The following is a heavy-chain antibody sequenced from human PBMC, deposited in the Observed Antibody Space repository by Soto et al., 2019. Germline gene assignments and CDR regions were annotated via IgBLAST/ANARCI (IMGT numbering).Heavy chain of an antibody. CDR2: IYSGGST. V-gene: IGHV3-66*01. CDR1: GFTFSSYS. Sequence: GGSLRLSCAASGFTFSSYSMNWVRQAPGKGLEWVSVIYSGGSTYYADSVKGRFTISRDNSKNTLYLQMNTLRAEDTAVHYCAYSSGWYAPLDYWGQGTLVPVSP. J-gene: IGHJ4*02. D-gene: IGHD6-19*01. CDR3: AYSSGWYAPLDY.